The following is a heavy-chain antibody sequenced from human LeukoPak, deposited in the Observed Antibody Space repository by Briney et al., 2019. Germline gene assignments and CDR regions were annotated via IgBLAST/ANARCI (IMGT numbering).Heavy chain of an antibody. V-gene: IGHV1-8*01. D-gene: IGHD5-18*01. CDR3: AREAWGYSYGLLDY. J-gene: IGHJ4*02. CDR1: GYTFTSYN. Sequence: ASVKVSCKASGYTFTSYNTNWVRQATGQGLEWMGWMNPNSGNTGYAQEFQGRVTMTRNTSITTAYMELSSLRSEDTAVYYCAREAWGYSYGLLDYWGQGTLVTVSS. CDR2: MNPNSGNT.